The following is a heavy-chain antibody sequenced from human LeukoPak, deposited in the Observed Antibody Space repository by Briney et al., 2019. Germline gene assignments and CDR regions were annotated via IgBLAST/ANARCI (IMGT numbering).Heavy chain of an antibody. Sequence: ASVKVSSKVSGYSFTSNYVHWVRQAPGQGLEWMGVIYPRDGSTSYAQRFQDRVTVTRDTSTSTVHMELSGLRSEDTAVYYCARDQEGFDYWGQGTLVTVSS. J-gene: IGHJ4*02. V-gene: IGHV1-46*01. CDR1: GYSFTSNY. CDR3: ARDQEGFDY. CDR2: IYPRDGST.